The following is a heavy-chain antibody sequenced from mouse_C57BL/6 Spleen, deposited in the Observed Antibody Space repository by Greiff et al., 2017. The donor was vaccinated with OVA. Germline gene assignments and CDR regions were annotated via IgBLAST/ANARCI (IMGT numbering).Heavy chain of an antibody. CDR1: GFTFSDYY. Sequence: EVHLMESEGGLVQPGSSMKLSCTASGFTFSDYYMAWVRQVPEKGLEWVANINYDGSSTYYLDSLKSRFIISRDNAKNILYLQMSSLKSEDTATYYCARVYGSSFDYWGQGTTLTVSS. D-gene: IGHD1-1*01. J-gene: IGHJ2*01. V-gene: IGHV5-16*01. CDR3: ARVYGSSFDY. CDR2: INYDGSST.